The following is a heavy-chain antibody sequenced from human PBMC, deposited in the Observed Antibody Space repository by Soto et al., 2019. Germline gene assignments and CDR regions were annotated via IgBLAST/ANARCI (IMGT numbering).Heavy chain of an antibody. CDR3: ARVSSGVGPDY. CDR2: INHSGST. Sequence: QVQLQQWGAGLLKPPRPLSLVALFLVGSFIGSSGGGIASPPGKGLEWIGEINHSGSTNHNPSLKSRVNISVDTSKKQFSLRLSSVTAADTAVYYCARVSSGVGPDYWGQGALVTVSS. D-gene: IGHD1-26*01. J-gene: IGHJ4*02. CDR1: VGSFIGSS. V-gene: IGHV4-34*01.